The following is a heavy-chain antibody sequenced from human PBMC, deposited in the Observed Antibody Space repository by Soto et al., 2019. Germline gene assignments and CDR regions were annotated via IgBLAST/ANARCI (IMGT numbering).Heavy chain of an antibody. V-gene: IGHV4-31*03. J-gene: IGHJ5*02. CDR3: AREYGDYVWFDP. CDR2: IYYSGST. CDR1: GGSISSGGYY. Sequence: QVQLQESGPGLVKPSQTLSLTCTVSGGSISSGGYYWSWIRQHPGKGLEWIGYIYYSGSTYYNPALRSRVTISVDTSKNQFSLKLSSVTAADTAVYYCAREYGDYVWFDPWGQGTLVTVSS. D-gene: IGHD4-17*01.